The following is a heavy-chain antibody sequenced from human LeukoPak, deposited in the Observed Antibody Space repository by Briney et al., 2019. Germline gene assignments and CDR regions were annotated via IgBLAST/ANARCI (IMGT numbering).Heavy chain of an antibody. V-gene: IGHV4-34*01. D-gene: IGHD5-18*01. CDR1: GGSFSGYY. CDR2: INHSGST. Sequence: PETLSLTCAVYGGSFSGYYWSWIRQPPGKGLEWIGEINHSGSTNYNPSLKSRVTISVDTSKNQFSLKLSSVTAADTAVYYCARSRSYGYRDVDYWGQGTLVTVSS. J-gene: IGHJ4*02. CDR3: ARSRSYGYRDVDY.